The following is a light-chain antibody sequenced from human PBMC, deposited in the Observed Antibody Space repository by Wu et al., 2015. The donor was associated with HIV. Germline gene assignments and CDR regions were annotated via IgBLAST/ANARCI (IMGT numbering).Light chain of an antibody. V-gene: IGKV3-15*01. CDR1: QSVSSN. CDR3: QQSRT. J-gene: IGKJ4*01. CDR2: GAS. Sequence: EIVMTQSPATLSVSPGERATLSCRASQSVSSNLAWYQQKPGQAPRLLIYGASTRATGIPARFSGSGSETEFTLTISSLQSEDFAVYYCQQSRTFGGGTKMEIK.